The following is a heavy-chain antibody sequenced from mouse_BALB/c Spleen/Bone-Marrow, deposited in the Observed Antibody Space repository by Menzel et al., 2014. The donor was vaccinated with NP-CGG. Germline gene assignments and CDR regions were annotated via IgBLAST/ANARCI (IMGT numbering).Heavy chain of an antibody. D-gene: IGHD2-4*01. CDR1: GFTISSFG. J-gene: IGHJ4*01. CDR3: ARKGAMITHYYAMDY. CDR2: ISNCSSTI. Sequence: EVKLVDSGGGLVQPGGSRKLSCAASGFTISSFGMHWVRQAPEKGLEWVAYISNCSSTIYYADTVKGRFTISRDNPKNTLFLQMTSLRSEDTAMYYCARKGAMITHYYAMDYWGQGTSVTVSS. V-gene: IGHV5-17*02.